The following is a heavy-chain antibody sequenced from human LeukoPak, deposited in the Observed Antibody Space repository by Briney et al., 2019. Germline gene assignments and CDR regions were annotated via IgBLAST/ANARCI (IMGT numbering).Heavy chain of an antibody. D-gene: IGHD2-15*01. CDR3: TTRYCSGGRCDY. V-gene: IGHV3-15*01. CDR2: IKSKTDGGTT. Sequence: GGSLRLSCAASGFTFSNAWMNWVRQAPGKGLEWVGRIKSKTDGGTTDYAAPVKGRFTISRDDSKTTLYLQMNSLETEDTAVYYCTTRYCSGGRCDYWGQGTLVTVSS. J-gene: IGHJ4*02. CDR1: GFTFSNAW.